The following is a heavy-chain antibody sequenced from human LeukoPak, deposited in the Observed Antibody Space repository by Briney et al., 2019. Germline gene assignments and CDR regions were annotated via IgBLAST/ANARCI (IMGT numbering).Heavy chain of an antibody. CDR2: MYYSGNT. CDR1: GGSISTNFYY. D-gene: IGHD3-16*01. CDR3: ARRGDY. Sequence: PSETLSLTCSVSGGSISTNFYYWGWTRQPPGKGLEWIGSMYYSGNTYYSPSLESRVTISADTSKNQFFLKLSSVTAADTAVYYCARRGDYWGRGTPVTVSS. V-gene: IGHV4-39*01. J-gene: IGHJ4*02.